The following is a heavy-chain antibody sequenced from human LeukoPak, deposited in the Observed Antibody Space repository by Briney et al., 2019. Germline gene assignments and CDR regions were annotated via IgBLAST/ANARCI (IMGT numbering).Heavy chain of an antibody. CDR2: ISGTSTHI. D-gene: IGHD4-17*01. V-gene: IGHV3-21*01. Sequence: PGGSLRLSCAASGFTFSRCGMNWVRQAPGQGLEWVSSISGTSTHIYYADSVKGRFTISRDNAQNSLYLQMNSLRAEDTAVYYCARHDLYGDHTGDYFDYWGQGTLVTVSS. CDR3: ARHDLYGDHTGDYFDY. J-gene: IGHJ4*02. CDR1: GFTFSRCG.